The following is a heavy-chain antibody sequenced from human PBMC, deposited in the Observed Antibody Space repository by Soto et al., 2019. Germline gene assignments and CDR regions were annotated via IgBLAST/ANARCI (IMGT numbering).Heavy chain of an antibody. V-gene: IGHV4-59*01. D-gene: IGHD3-22*01. J-gene: IGHJ4*02. CDR2: LYYGRSA. CDR3: ALRSMAVVPEY. CDR1: GDSISSYY. Sequence: QVQLQESGPGLVKPSETLSLTCAVSGDSISSYYCMWIRQPPGKGLESIGYLYYGRSANYNPSLTSRVTLSVDTSTNQCSLTRSSMTAADTAVYYCALRSMAVVPEYWGQGTLVTVSS.